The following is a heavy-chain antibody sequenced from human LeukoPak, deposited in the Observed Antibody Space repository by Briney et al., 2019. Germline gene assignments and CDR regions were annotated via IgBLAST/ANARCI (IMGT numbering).Heavy chain of an antibody. CDR1: GYTFTGYY. CDR2: IIPILNIE. CDR3: ARDRGVQLWSFDY. D-gene: IGHD5-18*01. Sequence: ASVKVPCKASGYTFTGYYMHWVRQAPGQGLEWMGRIIPILNIENYAQMFQGRVTITADKSTSTAYMELSSLRSEDTAMYYCARDRGVQLWSFDYWGQGTLVTVSS. J-gene: IGHJ4*02. V-gene: IGHV1-69*04.